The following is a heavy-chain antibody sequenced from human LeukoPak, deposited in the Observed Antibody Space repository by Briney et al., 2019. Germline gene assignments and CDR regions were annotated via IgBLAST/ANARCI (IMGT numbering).Heavy chain of an antibody. D-gene: IGHD3-16*02. J-gene: IGHJ4*02. V-gene: IGHV3-23*01. CDR1: GFTFSSYA. CDR3: AKVRVDDYVWGSYRYTHFDY. Sequence: PGGSLRLSCAASGFTFSSYAMSWVRQAPGKGLEWVSAISGSGGSTYYADSVKGRFTISRDNSKNTLYLQMNSLRAEDTAVYHCAKVRVDDYVWGSYRYTHFDYWGQGTLVTVSS. CDR2: ISGSGGST.